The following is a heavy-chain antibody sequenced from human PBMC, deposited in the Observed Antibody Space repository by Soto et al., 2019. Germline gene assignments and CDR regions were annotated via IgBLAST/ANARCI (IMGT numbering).Heavy chain of an antibody. CDR1: GFTFSSYA. D-gene: IGHD5-12*01. V-gene: IGHV3-30-3*01. J-gene: IGHJ5*02. CDR3: ARVAWWLQSRGWFDP. Sequence: QVQLVESGGGVVQPGRSLRLSCAASGFTFSSYAMHWVRQAPGKGLEWVAVISYDGSNKYYADSVKGRFTISRDNSKNTLYLQMNSLRAEDTAVYYCARVAWWLQSRGWFDPWGQGTLVTVSS. CDR2: ISYDGSNK.